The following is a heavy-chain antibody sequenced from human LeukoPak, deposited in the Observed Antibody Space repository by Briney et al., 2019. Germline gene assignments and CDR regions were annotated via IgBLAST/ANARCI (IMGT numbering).Heavy chain of an antibody. D-gene: IGHD4-17*01. CDR1: GGSISSGGYY. Sequence: PSETLSLTCTVSGGSISSGGYYWSWIRQHPGKGLEWIGYIYYSGSTYYNPSLKSRVTISVDTSKNQFSLKLSSETAADTAVYYCARALTTVTTALGYWGQGTLVTVSS. J-gene: IGHJ4*02. CDR2: IYYSGST. CDR3: ARALTTVTTALGY. V-gene: IGHV4-31*03.